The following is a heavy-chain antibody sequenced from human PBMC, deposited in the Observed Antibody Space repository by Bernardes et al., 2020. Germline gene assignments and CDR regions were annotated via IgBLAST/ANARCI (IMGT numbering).Heavy chain of an antibody. CDR2: INPNSGGP. Sequence: ASVKVSCKASGYTFTGYYMHWVRQAPGQGLDWMGRINPNSGGPNYAHKFQGRVTMTRDTSISTAYMELSRLRSDDTAVYYCASAILTDDFWSGYYTAPFDYWGQGTLVTVSS. D-gene: IGHD3-3*01. V-gene: IGHV1-2*06. J-gene: IGHJ4*02. CDR1: GYTFTGYY. CDR3: ASAILTDDFWSGYYTAPFDY.